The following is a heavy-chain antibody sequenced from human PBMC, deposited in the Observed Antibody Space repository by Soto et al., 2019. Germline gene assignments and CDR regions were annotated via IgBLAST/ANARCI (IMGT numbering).Heavy chain of an antibody. Sequence: GGSLRLSCAASGFTFSDYAMSWVRQAPGKGLEWVSAISSGGGSPYYADSVKGRFTISRNNSQSTLFLQMNSLRAGDAAVYYCVKGDGRIVPRHFDCWGQGTLVTVSS. J-gene: IGHJ4*02. CDR2: ISSGGGSP. V-gene: IGHV3-23*01. CDR1: GFTFSDYA. CDR3: VKGDGRIVPRHFDC. D-gene: IGHD2-2*01.